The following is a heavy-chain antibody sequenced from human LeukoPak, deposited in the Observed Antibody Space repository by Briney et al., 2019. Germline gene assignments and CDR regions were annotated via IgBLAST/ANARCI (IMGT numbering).Heavy chain of an antibody. D-gene: IGHD3-3*01. V-gene: IGHV1-18*01. CDR1: GYTLTSYG. CDR3: ARVADYDFWSGYFTYYYGMDV. CDR2: ISAYNGNT. J-gene: IGHJ6*02. Sequence: GASVKVSCKASGYTLTSYGISWVRQAPGQGLEWMGWISAYNGNTNYAQKLQGRVTMTTDTSTSTAYMELRSLRSDDTAVYYCARVADYDFWSGYFTYYYGMDVWGQGTTVTVSS.